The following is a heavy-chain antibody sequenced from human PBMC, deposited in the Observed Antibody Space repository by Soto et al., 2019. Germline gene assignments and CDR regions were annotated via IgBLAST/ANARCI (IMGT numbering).Heavy chain of an antibody. CDR1: DFTINNAW. Sequence: EVQLVESGGGLVKPGGSLRLSCAASDFTINNAWMNWVRQAPGKGLEWVGRIKTKSEGEATDYAAPLKGRFTISRDDSKNTLFLQMNSLKTEDTAVYYCTTGSVEGVWGQGATVTVSS. CDR2: IKTKSEGEAT. CDR3: TTGSVEGV. J-gene: IGHJ6*02. V-gene: IGHV3-15*07. D-gene: IGHD2-15*01.